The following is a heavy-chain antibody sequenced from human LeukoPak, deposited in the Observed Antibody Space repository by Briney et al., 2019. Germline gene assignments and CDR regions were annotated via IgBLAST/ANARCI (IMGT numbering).Heavy chain of an antibody. D-gene: IGHD3-9*01. J-gene: IGHJ4*02. Sequence: SETLSLTCTVSGGSVSSGSYYWSWIRQPPGKGLEWIGYIYYSGSTNYNPSLKSRVTISVDTSKNQFSLKLSSVTAADTAVYYCARGHYDILTGYQYYFDYWGQGTLVTVSS. CDR3: ARGHYDILTGYQYYFDY. CDR2: IYYSGST. CDR1: GGSVSSGSYY. V-gene: IGHV4-61*01.